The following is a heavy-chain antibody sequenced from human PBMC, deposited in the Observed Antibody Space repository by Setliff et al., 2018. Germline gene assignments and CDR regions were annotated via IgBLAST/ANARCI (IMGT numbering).Heavy chain of an antibody. D-gene: IGHD5-12*01. V-gene: IGHV1-18*01. J-gene: IGHJ4*02. Sequence: VASVKVSCKTSGYNFITFGISWVRQAPGQGLEWVGWISPYSGKTDYAQKFQGRVIMTIDSSTTTAYMELKNLRSDDTAVYYCARQPMDTIMVTFDYWGQGILVTVSS. CDR3: ARQPMDTIMVTFDY. CDR1: GYNFITFG. CDR2: ISPYSGKT.